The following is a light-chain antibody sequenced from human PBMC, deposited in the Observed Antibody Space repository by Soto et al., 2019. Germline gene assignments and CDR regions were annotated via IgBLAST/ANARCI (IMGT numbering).Light chain of an antibody. J-gene: IGKJ1*01. Sequence: EIVLTQSPCTLSLSPVERATRSCRASQSVSSYLAWYQQKPGQAPRLLIYDASNRATGIPARFSGSGSGTDFTLTISSLEPEDFALYYCQQRHNSWTFGQGTKVDIK. V-gene: IGKV3-11*01. CDR1: QSVSSY. CDR2: DAS. CDR3: QQRHNSWT.